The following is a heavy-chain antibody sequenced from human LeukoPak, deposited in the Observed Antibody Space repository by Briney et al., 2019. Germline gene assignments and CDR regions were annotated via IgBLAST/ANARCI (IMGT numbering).Heavy chain of an antibody. J-gene: IGHJ5*02. CDR3: ARQVTYYDFWSGYYARRFDP. V-gene: IGHV4-4*09. CDR1: GGSISSYY. Sequence: SETLSLTCTVPGGSISSYYWSWIRQPPGKGLEWIGYIYTSGSTNYNPSLKSRVAISVDTSKNQFSLKLSSVTAADTAVYYCARQVTYYDFWSGYYARRFDPWGQGTLVTVSS. D-gene: IGHD3-3*01. CDR2: IYTSGST.